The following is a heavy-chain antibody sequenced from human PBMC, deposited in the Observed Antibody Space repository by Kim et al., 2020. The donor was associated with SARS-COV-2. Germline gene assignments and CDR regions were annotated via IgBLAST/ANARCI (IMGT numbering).Heavy chain of an antibody. CDR3: ARGPPSDGYYDSSGYYAYDFDY. V-gene: IGHV3-13*04. Sequence: GGSLRLSCAASGFTFSSYDMHWVRQATGKGLEWVSAIGTAGDTYYPGSVKGRFTISRENAKNSLYLQMNSLRAGDTAVYYCARGPPSDGYYDSSGYYAYDFDYWGQGTMVTVSS. J-gene: IGHJ4*02. D-gene: IGHD3-22*01. CDR2: IGTAGDT. CDR1: GFTFSSYD.